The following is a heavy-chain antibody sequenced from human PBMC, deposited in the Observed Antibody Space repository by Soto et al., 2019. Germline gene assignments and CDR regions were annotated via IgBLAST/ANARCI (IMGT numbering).Heavy chain of an antibody. CDR3: ATGRSEVVPGAMDT. Sequence: ETLSLTCTVSGDSFSNYYCNWVRKSAGKGLEWIGRIYPTGSTTYNPSLKSRLTMSVDTSKNQLSLRLTSMTAADTAVHYCATGRSEVVPGAMDTWGQGTLVTVSS. CDR1: GDSFSNYY. CDR2: IYPTGST. D-gene: IGHD2-2*01. V-gene: IGHV4-4*07. J-gene: IGHJ5*02.